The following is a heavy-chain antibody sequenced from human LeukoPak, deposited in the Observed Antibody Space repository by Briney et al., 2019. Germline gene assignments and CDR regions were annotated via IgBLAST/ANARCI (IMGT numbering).Heavy chain of an antibody. CDR1: GFTFSSYW. D-gene: IGHD2-2*01. Sequence: PGGSLRLSCAASGFTFSSYWMHWVRQAPGKGLVWVSRINSDGSSTSYADSVKGRFTISRDNAKNTLYLQMNSLRAEDTAVYYCARDLSDIVVVPAASYYYYYYMDVWGKGTTVTVSS. CDR2: INSDGSST. J-gene: IGHJ6*03. CDR3: ARDLSDIVVVPAASYYYYYYMDV. V-gene: IGHV3-74*01.